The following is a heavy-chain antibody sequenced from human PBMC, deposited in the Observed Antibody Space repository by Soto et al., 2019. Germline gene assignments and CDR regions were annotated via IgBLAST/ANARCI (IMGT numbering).Heavy chain of an antibody. Sequence: QVQLVQSGAEVKKPGSSVKVSCKASGGTFSSYAISWVRQAPGQGLEWMGGIIPIFGTANYAQKFQGRVTITADESTSTAYMELSSLRSEDTAVYYCARPHTYYDFWSGYNIGVYFDYWGQGTLVTVSA. V-gene: IGHV1-69*01. J-gene: IGHJ4*02. CDR3: ARPHTYYDFWSGYNIGVYFDY. CDR2: IIPIFGTA. CDR1: GGTFSSYA. D-gene: IGHD3-3*01.